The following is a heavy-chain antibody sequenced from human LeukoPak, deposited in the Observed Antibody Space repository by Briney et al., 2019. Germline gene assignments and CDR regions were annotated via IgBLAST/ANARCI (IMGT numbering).Heavy chain of an antibody. V-gene: IGHV4-59*08. J-gene: IGHJ4*02. Sequence: SETLSLTCTVFGGSISTNYWSWIRQPPGKGLEWIGYIYYSGRTNYNPSLKSRVTISIDTSKNQFSLKLSSVTAADTAVYYCARAHSGSDYWGQGTLVTVSS. CDR3: ARAHSGSDY. D-gene: IGHD1-26*01. CDR1: GGSISTNY. CDR2: IYYSGRT.